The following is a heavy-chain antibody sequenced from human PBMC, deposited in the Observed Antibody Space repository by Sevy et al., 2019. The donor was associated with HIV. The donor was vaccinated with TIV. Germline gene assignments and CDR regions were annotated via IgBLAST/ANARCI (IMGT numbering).Heavy chain of an antibody. CDR3: ASEKEQLVLWPYYGMDV. CDR2: ISNSRSYI. V-gene: IGHV3-21*01. CDR1: GLRFSNYN. D-gene: IGHD6-13*01. J-gene: IGHJ6*02. Sequence: GGSLRLSCAASGLRFSNYNMNWVRQAPGQGLEWDACISNSRSYIYYVDSVKGRFTISRDNAKNSLYLQMNSLIAEDTAVYYCASEKEQLVLWPYYGMDVWGQGTTVTVSS.